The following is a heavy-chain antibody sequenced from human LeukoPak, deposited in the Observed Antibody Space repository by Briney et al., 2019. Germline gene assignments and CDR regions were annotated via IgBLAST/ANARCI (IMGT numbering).Heavy chain of an antibody. Sequence: GGSLRLSCAASGFTFSSCAMSWVRQAPGKGLEWVSTISDSGGSTYYADSVKGRFTISRDKSKNTLYLQMNSLRVEDTAVYYCAKMLSRSNSPSPNGSDYWGQGTLVTVSS. V-gene: IGHV3-23*01. CDR3: AKMLSRSNSPSPNGSDY. J-gene: IGHJ4*02. CDR2: ISDSGGST. CDR1: GFTFSSCA. D-gene: IGHD2/OR15-2a*01.